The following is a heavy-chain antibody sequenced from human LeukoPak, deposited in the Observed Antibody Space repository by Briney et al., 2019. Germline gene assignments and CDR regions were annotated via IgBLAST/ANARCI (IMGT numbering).Heavy chain of an antibody. CDR1: DGPLSGYY. V-gene: IGHV4-34*01. J-gene: IGHJ4*02. CDR2: IDHSGNT. D-gene: IGHD2-15*01. Sequence: PSETLSLTCAVYDGPLSGYYWTWIRQPPGKGLEWIGEIDHSGNTNHNPSLKSRVTISVDTSKNQFSLNLSSVTAADTAVYYCARVVAHFDYWGQGTLVTVSS. CDR3: ARVVAHFDY.